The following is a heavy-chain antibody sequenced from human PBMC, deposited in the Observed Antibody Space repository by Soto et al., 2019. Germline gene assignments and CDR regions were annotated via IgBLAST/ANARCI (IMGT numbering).Heavy chain of an antibody. V-gene: IGHV3-21*01. J-gene: IGHJ5*02. D-gene: IGHD3-9*01. CDR3: ARDQTPYYDILTGYSLNWFDP. Sequence: GGSLRLSCAASGFTFSSYSMNWVRQAPGKGLEWVSSISSSSSYIYYADSVKGQFTISRDNAKNSLYLQMNSLRAEDTAVYYCARDQTPYYDILTGYSLNWFDPWGQGTLVTVSS. CDR1: GFTFSSYS. CDR2: ISSSSSYI.